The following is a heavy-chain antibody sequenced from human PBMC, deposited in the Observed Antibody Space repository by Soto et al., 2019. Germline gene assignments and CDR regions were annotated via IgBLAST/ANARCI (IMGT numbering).Heavy chain of an antibody. D-gene: IGHD3-22*01. J-gene: IGHJ6*02. CDR1: GFTVSSNY. V-gene: IGHV3-66*01. CDR3: ARDPNYYDSSGYEFGMDV. Sequence: EVQLVESGGGLVQPGGSLRLSCAASGFTVSSNYMSWVRQAPGKGLEWVSVIYSGGSTYYADSVTGRFTISRDNSKNTLYLQMNSLRAEDTAVYYCARDPNYYDSSGYEFGMDVWGQGTTVTVSS. CDR2: IYSGGST.